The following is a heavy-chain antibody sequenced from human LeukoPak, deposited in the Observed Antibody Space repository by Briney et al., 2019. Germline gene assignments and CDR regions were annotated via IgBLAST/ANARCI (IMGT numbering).Heavy chain of an antibody. CDR2: ISYDGSNK. CDR3: ARVHYGDLTYYFDY. Sequence: GRSLRLSCAASGFTFSSYAMHWVRQAPGKGLEWVAVISYDGSNKYYADSVKGRFTISRDNSKNTLYLQMNSLRAEDTAVYYCARVHYGDLTYYFDYWGQGTLVTVSS. D-gene: IGHD4-17*01. J-gene: IGHJ4*02. V-gene: IGHV3-30*04. CDR1: GFTFSSYA.